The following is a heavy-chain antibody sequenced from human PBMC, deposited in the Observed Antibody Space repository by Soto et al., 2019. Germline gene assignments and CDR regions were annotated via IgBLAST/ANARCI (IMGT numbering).Heavy chain of an antibody. D-gene: IGHD3-22*01. CDR2: INHSGST. CDR1: GGSFSGYY. V-gene: IGHV4-34*01. J-gene: IGHJ4*02. CDR3: ARGTPYYSDSSGYYPDY. Sequence: SETLSLTCAVYGGSFSGYYWSWIRQPPGKGLEWIGEINHSGSTNYNPSLKSRVTISVDTSKNQFSLKLSSVTAADTAVYYCARGTPYYSDSSGYYPDYWGQGTLVTVSS.